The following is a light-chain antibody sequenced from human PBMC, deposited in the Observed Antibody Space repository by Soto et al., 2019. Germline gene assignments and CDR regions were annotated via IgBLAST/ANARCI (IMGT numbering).Light chain of an antibody. V-gene: IGKV3-15*01. CDR2: DAS. CDR1: QSVYSN. J-gene: IGKJ4*01. CDR3: QQYNNWPLT. Sequence: EIVMTQSPVTLSVSPGEGVTLSCRASQSVYSNLAWYQQKPGQAPRLLIYDASARATDIPARFSGSGSGTDFTLTVSRLQSEEFAVYYCQQYNNWPLTFGGGTKVEIK.